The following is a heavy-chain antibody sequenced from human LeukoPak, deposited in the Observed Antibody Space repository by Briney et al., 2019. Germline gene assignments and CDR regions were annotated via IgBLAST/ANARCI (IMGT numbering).Heavy chain of an antibody. CDR3: AKGKAYYYDSSGHRYFDY. CDR1: GFTFSSYG. CDR2: ISGSGGST. J-gene: IGHJ4*02. V-gene: IGHV3-23*01. D-gene: IGHD3-22*01. Sequence: GGSLRLSCAASGFTFSSYGMSWVRQAPGKGLEWVSAISGSGGSTYYADSVKGRFTISRDNSKNTLYLQMNSLRAEDTAVYYCAKGKAYYYDSSGHRYFDYGGQGTLVTVSS.